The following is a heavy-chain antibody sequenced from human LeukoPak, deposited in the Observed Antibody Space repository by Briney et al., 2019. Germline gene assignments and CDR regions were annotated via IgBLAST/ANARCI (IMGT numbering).Heavy chain of an antibody. J-gene: IGHJ4*02. CDR2: ISWNSGSI. D-gene: IGHD3-10*01. CDR1: GFTFDDYA. V-gene: IGHV3-9*01. CDR3: AKGGITMVRKTIDY. Sequence: PGRSLRLSCAASGFTFDDYAMHWVRQAPGKGLEWVSGISWNSGSIGYADSVKGRFTISRDNAKNSLYLQMNSLRAEDTALYYCAKGGITMVRKTIDYWGQGTLVTVSS.